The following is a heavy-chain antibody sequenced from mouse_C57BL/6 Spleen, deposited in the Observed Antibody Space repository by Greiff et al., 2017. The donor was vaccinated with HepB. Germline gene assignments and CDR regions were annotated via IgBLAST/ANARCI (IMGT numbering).Heavy chain of an antibody. CDR2: ISYDGSN. D-gene: IGHD2-4*01. J-gene: IGHJ4*01. V-gene: IGHV3-6*01. CDR3: ARPYYDYAYAMDY. CDR1: GYSITSGYY. Sequence: ESGPGLVKPSQSLSLTCSVTGYSITSGYYWNWIRQFPGNKLEWMGYISYDGSNNYNPSLKNRISITRDTSKNQFFLKLNSVTTEDTATYYCARPYYDYAYAMDYWGQGTSVTVSS.